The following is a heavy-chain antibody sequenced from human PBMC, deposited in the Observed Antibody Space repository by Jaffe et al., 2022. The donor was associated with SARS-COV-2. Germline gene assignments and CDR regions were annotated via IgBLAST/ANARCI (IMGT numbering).Heavy chain of an antibody. CDR1: GGSISSASYY. V-gene: IGHV4-61*02. CDR2: IYTSGST. D-gene: IGHD6-13*01. CDR3: ARAWDSSSWYDY. Sequence: QVQLQESGPGLVKPSQTLSLTCTVSGGSISSASYYWSWIRQPAGKGLEWIGRIYTSGSTNYNPSLRGRVTISIDTSKNQFSLKLNSVTAADTAVYYCARAWDSSSWYDYWGQGTLVTVSS. J-gene: IGHJ4*02.